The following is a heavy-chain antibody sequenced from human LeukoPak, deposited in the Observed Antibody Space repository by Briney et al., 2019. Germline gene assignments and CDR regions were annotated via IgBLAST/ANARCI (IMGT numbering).Heavy chain of an antibody. CDR3: AKIRLKNYYDSSGPLDP. J-gene: IGHJ5*02. CDR2: IRYDGSNK. CDR1: GFTFSSYG. D-gene: IGHD3-22*01. Sequence: GGSLRLSCAASGFTFSSYGMHWVRQAPGKGLEWVAFIRYDGSNKYYADSVKGRFTISRDNSKNTLYLQMNSLRAEDTAVYYCAKIRLKNYYDSSGPLDPWGQGTLVTVSS. V-gene: IGHV3-30*02.